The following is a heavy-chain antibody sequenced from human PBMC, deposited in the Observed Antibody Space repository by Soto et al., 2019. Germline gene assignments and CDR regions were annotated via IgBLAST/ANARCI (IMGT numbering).Heavy chain of an antibody. CDR1: GFTFSSYA. CDR3: VKVADCSSTSCYNLEYFQH. D-gene: IGHD2-2*02. CDR2: ISSNGGST. V-gene: IGHV3-64D*08. Sequence: PGGSLRLSCSASGFTFSSYAMHWVRQAPGKGLEYVSAISSNGGSTYYADSVKGRFTISRDNSKNTLYLQMSSLRAEDTAVYYCVKVADCSSTSCYNLEYFQHWGQGTLVTVSS. J-gene: IGHJ1*01.